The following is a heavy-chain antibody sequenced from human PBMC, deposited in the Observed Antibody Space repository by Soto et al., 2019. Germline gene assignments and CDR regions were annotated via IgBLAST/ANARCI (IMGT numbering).Heavy chain of an antibody. J-gene: IGHJ4*02. Sequence: PAGSLRLSCAASGFTVSIYVMGWVCQAQGTGLEWVANIEQDGSEKYYVDSVKGRFTIFRDNSKSTVYLQMNSLRPEDTAMYYCAKRADPSSLNWAHFDSWGQGMLVTVSS. D-gene: IGHD2-15*01. CDR2: IEQDGSEK. CDR3: AKRADPSSLNWAHFDS. V-gene: IGHV3-7*03. CDR1: GFTVSIYV.